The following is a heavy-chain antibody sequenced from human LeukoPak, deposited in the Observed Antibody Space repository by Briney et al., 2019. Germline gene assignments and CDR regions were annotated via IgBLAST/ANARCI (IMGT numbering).Heavy chain of an antibody. D-gene: IGHD3-16*02. CDR1: GFTFDDSL. J-gene: IGHJ4*02. Sequence: GGPLRLSCAASGFTFDDSLMSGVRRAPGKGLEWVSGINWNGGSTGYADSVKGRFTIHRDNAKNSLYLQMSSLRAEDTALYYCARDWFTRLGELSPDRAFDHWGQGTLVTVSS. CDR2: INWNGGST. CDR3: ARDWFTRLGELSPDRAFDH. V-gene: IGHV3-20*04.